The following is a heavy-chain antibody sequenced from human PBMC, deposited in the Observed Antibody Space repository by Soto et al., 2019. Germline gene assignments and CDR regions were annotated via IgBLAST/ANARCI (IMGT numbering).Heavy chain of an antibody. Sequence: SVKVSCKASGFTFTSSAVQWVRQARGQRLEWIGWIVVGSGNTNYAPKFQERVTITRDMSTSTAYMELSSLRSEDTAVYYCAEHRFWNYVLDHCGQGTLVTVSS. V-gene: IGHV1-58*01. CDR1: GFTFTSSA. J-gene: IGHJ4*02. D-gene: IGHD1-7*01. CDR2: IVVGSGNT. CDR3: AEHRFWNYVLDH.